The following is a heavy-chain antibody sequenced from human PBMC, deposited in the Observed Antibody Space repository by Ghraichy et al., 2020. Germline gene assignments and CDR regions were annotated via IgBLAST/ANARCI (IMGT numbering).Heavy chain of an antibody. CDR3: ARDSTYYDSSGYYYVSPSDY. Sequence: SETLSLTCTVSGGSISSYYWSWIRQPAGKGLEWIGRIYTSGSTNYNPSLKSRVTMSVDTSKNQFSLKLSSVTAADTAVYYCARDSTYYDSSGYYYVSPSDYWGQGTLVTVSS. J-gene: IGHJ4*02. D-gene: IGHD3-22*01. CDR2: IYTSGST. V-gene: IGHV4-4*07. CDR1: GGSISSYY.